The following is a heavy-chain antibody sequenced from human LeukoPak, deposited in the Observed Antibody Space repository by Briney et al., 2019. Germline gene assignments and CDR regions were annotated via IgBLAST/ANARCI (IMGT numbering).Heavy chain of an antibody. Sequence: SETLSLTCTVSGGSMRNSYWSWIRQPAGKGLEWVGRIFTTGSTNYNPSLKSRVTISVDTSKNQFSLKLSSVTAADTAVYYCARGLPKYYYDRSRGSERLDYWGQGTLVTVSS. V-gene: IGHV4-4*07. CDR3: ARGLPKYYYDRSRGSERLDY. CDR2: IFTTGST. CDR1: GGSMRNSY. D-gene: IGHD3-22*01. J-gene: IGHJ4*02.